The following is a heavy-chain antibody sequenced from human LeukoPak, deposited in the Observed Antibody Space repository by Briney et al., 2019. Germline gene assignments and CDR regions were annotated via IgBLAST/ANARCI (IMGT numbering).Heavy chain of an antibody. V-gene: IGHV4-34*01. D-gene: IGHD4-23*01. CDR3: ARGAGGRFDY. J-gene: IGHJ4*02. CDR2: INHSGST. Sequence: SETLSLTCAVYGGPFSGYYWSWIRQPPGKGLEWIGEINHSGSTNYNPSLKSRVTISVDTSKNQFSLKLSSVTAADTAVYYCARGAGGRFDYWGQGTLVTVSS. CDR1: GGPFSGYY.